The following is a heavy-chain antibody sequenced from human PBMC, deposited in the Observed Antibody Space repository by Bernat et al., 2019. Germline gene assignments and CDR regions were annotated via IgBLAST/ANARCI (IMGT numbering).Heavy chain of an antibody. Sequence: QVQLQESGPGLVKPSQTLSLTCTVSGGSISSGGYYWSWIRQHPGKGLEWIGYIYYSGSTYYNPSPNSRVTISVDTSKTQFSLKLSSVTAADTAVYYCARDGGGRGYDYDYYYGMDVWGQGTTVTVSS. CDR2: IYYSGST. V-gene: IGHV4-31*03. CDR3: ARDGGGRGYDYDYYYGMDV. D-gene: IGHD5-12*01. CDR1: GGSISSGGYY. J-gene: IGHJ6*02.